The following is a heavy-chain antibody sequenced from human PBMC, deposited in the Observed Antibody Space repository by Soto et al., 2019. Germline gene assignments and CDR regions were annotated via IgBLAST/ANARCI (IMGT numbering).Heavy chain of an antibody. Sequence: SETLSLTCAVYGGSFSGYYWSWIRQPPGKGLEWIGEINHSGSTNYNPSLKSRVTISVDTSKNQFSLKLSSVTAADTAVYYCARELVATITTRETVAFDIWGQGTMVTVSS. CDR1: GGSFSGYY. V-gene: IGHV4-34*01. J-gene: IGHJ3*02. CDR3: ARELVATITTRETVAFDI. D-gene: IGHD5-12*01. CDR2: INHSGST.